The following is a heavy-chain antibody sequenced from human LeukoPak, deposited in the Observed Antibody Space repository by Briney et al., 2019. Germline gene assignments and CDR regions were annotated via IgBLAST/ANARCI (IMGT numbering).Heavy chain of an antibody. V-gene: IGHV4-39*07. Sequence: PSETLSLTCTVSGASISSGSYYWGWIRQPPGKGLEWIGTIYYSGSTYYNPSLKSRLTISVDTSRNQFSLRLSSVTAADTAVYYCIRENPQRGSEDYWGQGTLVTVSS. CDR2: IYYSGST. CDR3: IRENPQRGSEDY. CDR1: GASISSGSYY. D-gene: IGHD3-16*01. J-gene: IGHJ4*02.